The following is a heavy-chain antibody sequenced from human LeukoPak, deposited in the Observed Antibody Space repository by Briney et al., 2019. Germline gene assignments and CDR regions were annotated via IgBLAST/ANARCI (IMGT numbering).Heavy chain of an antibody. V-gene: IGHV3-23*01. D-gene: IGHD3-16*02. Sequence: PGGSLRLSCAASGFTFSSYATSWVRQAPGKGLEWDSAISGSGGSTYYADSVKGRFTISRDNSKNTLYLQMNSLRAEDTAVYYCAKGRDVWGSYRYMIDYWGQGTLVTVSS. CDR1: GFTFSSYA. CDR3: AKGRDVWGSYRYMIDY. J-gene: IGHJ4*02. CDR2: ISGSGGST.